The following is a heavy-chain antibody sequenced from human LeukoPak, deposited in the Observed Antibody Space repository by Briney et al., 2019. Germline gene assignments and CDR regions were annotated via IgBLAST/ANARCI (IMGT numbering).Heavy chain of an antibody. J-gene: IGHJ3*01. CDR1: GFTFSTYG. CDR2: ISPAGEIT. CDR3: VRDLHWGRFDV. V-gene: IGHV3-23*01. D-gene: IGHD7-27*01. Sequence: GRSLRLSCAASGFTFSTYGMNWVRQAPGKGLEWVSGISPAGEITSYTDSGVGRLTISRVNPTSSVSLKMTSLLATDTALYSSVRDLHWGRFDVGGQGTIVTVSS.